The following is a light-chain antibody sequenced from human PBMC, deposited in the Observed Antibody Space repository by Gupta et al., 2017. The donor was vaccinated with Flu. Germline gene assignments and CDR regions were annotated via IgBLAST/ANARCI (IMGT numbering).Light chain of an antibody. V-gene: IGKV1-17*01. CDR1: QDSRDD. Sequence: IQMTQYPSPLSASVGGRVTITCRVCQDSRDDLGWYQQKPGKAPRRLIYSASTLQTEVPSRFSGSGYGTDFTLTISGLQPDDVATYYCLQRNPYPCAFGPGTKV. J-gene: IGKJ3*01. CDR2: SAS. CDR3: LQRNPYPCA.